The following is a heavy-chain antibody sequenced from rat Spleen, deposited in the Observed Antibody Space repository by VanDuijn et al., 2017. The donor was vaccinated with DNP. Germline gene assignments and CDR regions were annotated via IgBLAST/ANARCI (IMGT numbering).Heavy chain of an antibody. CDR3: TTWNTNHWYFDF. V-gene: IGHV5-25*01. D-gene: IGHD3-4*01. J-gene: IGHJ1*01. Sequence: EVQLVESGGGLVQPGRSLKLSCAASGFTFSEYDMAWVRQAPTKGLEWVAAFTTSGGNTYYRDSVKGRFTVSRDNAKSTLYLQMDSLRSEDTATYYCTTWNTNHWYFDFWGPGTMVTVSS. CDR2: FTTSGGNT. CDR1: GFTFSEYD.